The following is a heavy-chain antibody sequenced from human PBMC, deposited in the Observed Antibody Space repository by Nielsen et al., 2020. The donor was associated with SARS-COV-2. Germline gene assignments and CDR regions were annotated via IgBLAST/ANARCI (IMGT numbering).Heavy chain of an antibody. V-gene: IGHV3-11*04. CDR1: GFTFSDYY. J-gene: IGHJ6*03. CDR2: ISGSGSTT. Sequence: GESLKISCAASGFTFSDYYMSWVRQAPGKGLEWISFISGSGSTTYYADSVKGRFTTSRDNAKNSLFLQLNSLRAEDTAVYYCARDWDTAMVSYYYYYMDVWGKGTTVTVSS. CDR3: ARDWDTAMVSYYYYYMDV. D-gene: IGHD5-18*01.